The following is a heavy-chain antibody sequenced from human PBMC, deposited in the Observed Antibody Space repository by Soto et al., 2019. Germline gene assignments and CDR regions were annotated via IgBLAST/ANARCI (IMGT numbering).Heavy chain of an antibody. CDR3: ARDYPTTVVPAAPFLNWFDP. Sequence: LRLSCAASGFTFSSYSMNWVRQAPGKGLEWVSSISSSSSYIYYADSVKGRFTISRDNAKNSLYLQMNSLRAEDTAVYYCARDYPTTVVPAAPFLNWFDPWGQGTLVTVSS. D-gene: IGHD2-2*01. V-gene: IGHV3-21*01. CDR1: GFTFSSYS. J-gene: IGHJ5*02. CDR2: ISSSSSYI.